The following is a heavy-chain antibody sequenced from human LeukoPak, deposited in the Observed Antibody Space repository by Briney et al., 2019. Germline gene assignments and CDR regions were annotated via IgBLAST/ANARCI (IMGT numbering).Heavy chain of an antibody. CDR3: VRESFSRGDFN. Sequence: GGSLRLSCAASGFIFSTYWMTWVRQAPGKGLEWVATIKYDGDEKFYADSVTGRFTISRDNAKNSLYLQMNSLTAEDTAVYYCVRESFSRGDFNWGQGTLVSASS. D-gene: IGHD7-27*01. J-gene: IGHJ4*02. CDR1: GFIFSTYW. CDR2: IKYDGDEK. V-gene: IGHV3-7*01.